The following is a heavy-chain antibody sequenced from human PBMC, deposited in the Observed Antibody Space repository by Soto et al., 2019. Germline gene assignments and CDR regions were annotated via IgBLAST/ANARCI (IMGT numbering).Heavy chain of an antibody. Sequence: QVQLQESGPGLVKPSQTLSLTCTVSGGSISGGHYYWSWIRQPPGKGLEWIGYMYNSGTTYSKPSLKSRVTLSLATSKNQFSLKLSSVTAADTAVYYCATAAAKTYGYAYFDYWGQGTLVTVSS. CDR3: ATAAAKTYGYAYFDY. CDR2: MYNSGTT. J-gene: IGHJ4*02. D-gene: IGHD5-18*01. V-gene: IGHV4-30-4*01. CDR1: GGSISGGHYY.